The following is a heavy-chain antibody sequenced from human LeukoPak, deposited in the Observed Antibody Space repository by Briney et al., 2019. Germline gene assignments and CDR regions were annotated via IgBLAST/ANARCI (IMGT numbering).Heavy chain of an antibody. V-gene: IGHV4-39*01. CDR1: GGSISSSTYY. Sequence: PSETLSLTCTVSGGSISSSTYYWGWIRQPPGKGLEWIGSMYYSGSTYYNSSLKSRVTMFVDTSKNQFSLKLISVTAADTAVYYCARHGLVIISPRGFDPWGQGTLVTVSS. CDR2: MYYSGST. J-gene: IGHJ5*02. D-gene: IGHD3/OR15-3a*01. CDR3: ARHGLVIISPRGFDP.